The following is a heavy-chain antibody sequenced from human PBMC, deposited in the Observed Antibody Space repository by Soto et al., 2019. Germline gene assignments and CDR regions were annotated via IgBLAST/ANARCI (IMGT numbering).Heavy chain of an antibody. D-gene: IGHD2-15*01. J-gene: IGHJ2*01. V-gene: IGHV3-13*05. Sequence: EVQLVESGGGLVQPGGSLRLSCAASGFTFSSYDMHWVRQATGKGLEWVSAIGTAGDPYYPGSVKGRFTISRENAKNSLYLQMNSLRAGDTAVYYCARWGRCSGVSCYSSRWYFDLWGRGTLVTVSS. CDR1: GFTFSSYD. CDR2: IGTAGDP. CDR3: ARWGRCSGVSCYSSRWYFDL.